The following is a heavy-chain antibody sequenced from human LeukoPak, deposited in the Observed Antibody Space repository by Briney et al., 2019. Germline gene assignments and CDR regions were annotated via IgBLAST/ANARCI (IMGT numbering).Heavy chain of an antibody. V-gene: IGHV1-2*02. CDR2: INPNRGGA. Sequence: SSVKVSCKASGYTFTGYYMHWVRQAPGQGLDGMGWINPNRGGANYEQKFQGRGTMTSDHVNGTASLELSRLNSYDTAVYSCASFNSGSARGYYYMDVWGKGTTVTVSS. J-gene: IGHJ6*03. CDR1: GYTFTGYY. CDR3: ASFNSGSARGYYYMDV. D-gene: IGHD1-26*01.